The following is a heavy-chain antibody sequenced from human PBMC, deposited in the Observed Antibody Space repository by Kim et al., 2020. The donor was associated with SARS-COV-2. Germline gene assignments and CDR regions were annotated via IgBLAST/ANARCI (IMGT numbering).Heavy chain of an antibody. Sequence: SETLSLTCTVSGGSISSSSYYWGWIRQHPGKGLEWIGCIYYSGSTYYNPSLKSRVTISVDTSKNQFSLKLSSVTAADTAVYYCARARISMIVVVIRGAYYFDYWGQGTLGTGSS. D-gene: IGHD3-22*01. CDR3: ARARISMIVVVIRGAYYFDY. V-gene: IGHV4-39*01. J-gene: IGHJ4*02. CDR2: IYYSGST. CDR1: GGSISSSSYY.